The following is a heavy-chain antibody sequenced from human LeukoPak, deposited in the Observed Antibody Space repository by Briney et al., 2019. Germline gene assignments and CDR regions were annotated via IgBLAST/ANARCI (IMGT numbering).Heavy chain of an antibody. Sequence: SETLSLTCSVSGGSISNRTYYWGWIRQPPGKGLEWIGEIYHSGSTNYNPSLKSRVTISVDKSKNQFSLKLSSVTAADTAVYYYARDGSIAAAGNGGYYWGQGTLVTVSS. D-gene: IGHD6-13*01. CDR1: GGSISNRTYY. J-gene: IGHJ4*02. CDR3: ARDGSIAAAGNGGYY. CDR2: IYHSGST. V-gene: IGHV4-39*07.